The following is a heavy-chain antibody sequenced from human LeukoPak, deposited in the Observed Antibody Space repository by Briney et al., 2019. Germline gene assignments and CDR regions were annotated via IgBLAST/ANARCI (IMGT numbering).Heavy chain of an antibody. Sequence: GGSLRLSCAVSGFTFSTYWMSWVRQAPGKGLEWVVNIKQDGSDKYYVESVKGRFTISRDNAKNSLYLQMNSLRAEDTAVYYCARWAGGHYDYWGQGTLVTVSS. CDR1: GFTFSTYW. CDR3: ARWAGGHYDY. V-gene: IGHV3-7*03. CDR2: IKQDGSDK. D-gene: IGHD1-26*01. J-gene: IGHJ4*02.